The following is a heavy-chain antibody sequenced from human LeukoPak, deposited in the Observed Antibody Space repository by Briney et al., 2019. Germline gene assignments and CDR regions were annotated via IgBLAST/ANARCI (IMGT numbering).Heavy chain of an antibody. J-gene: IGHJ4*02. CDR3: AKDISYGYGQLSVYYFDY. CDR1: GFTFDDYA. Sequence: PGGSLRLSCAASGFTFDDYAMHWVRQAPGKGLEWVSGISWNSGSIGYADSVKGRFTISRDNAKNSLYLQMNSLRAEDTASYYCAKDISYGYGQLSVYYFDYWGQGTLVTVSS. V-gene: IGHV3-9*01. CDR2: ISWNSGSI. D-gene: IGHD5-18*01.